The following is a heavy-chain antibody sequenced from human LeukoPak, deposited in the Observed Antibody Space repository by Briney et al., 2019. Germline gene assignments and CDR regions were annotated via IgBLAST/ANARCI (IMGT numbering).Heavy chain of an antibody. CDR2: ISYDGSNK. CDR1: GFTFSSYS. Sequence: PGGSLRLSCAASGFTFSSYSMNWVRQAPGKGLEWVAVISYDGSNKYYADSVKGRFTISRDNSKNTLYLQMNSLRAEDTAVYYCAKSSVAGKYYYYGMDVWGQGTTVTVSS. J-gene: IGHJ6*02. D-gene: IGHD6-19*01. V-gene: IGHV3-30*18. CDR3: AKSSVAGKYYYYGMDV.